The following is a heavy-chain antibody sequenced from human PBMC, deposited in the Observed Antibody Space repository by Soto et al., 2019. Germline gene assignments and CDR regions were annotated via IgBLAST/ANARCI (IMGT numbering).Heavy chain of an antibody. CDR2: ISYDGSNK. V-gene: IGHV3-30*18. Sequence: QVQLVESGGGVVQPGRSLRLSCAASGFTFSSYGMHWVRQAPGKGLEWVAVISYDGSNKYYADSVKGRFTISRDNSKNPLYLQMNSLRAENTAVYYCAKEVPPVVVVAATPSYFDYWGQGTLVTVSS. CDR3: AKEVPPVVVVAATPSYFDY. J-gene: IGHJ4*02. CDR1: GFTFSSYG. D-gene: IGHD2-15*01.